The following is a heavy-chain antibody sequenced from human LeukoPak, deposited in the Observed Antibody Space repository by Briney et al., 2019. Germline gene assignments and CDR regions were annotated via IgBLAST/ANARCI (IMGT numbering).Heavy chain of an antibody. J-gene: IGHJ6*02. Sequence: GGSLRLSCAASGFTFDDYAMHWVRQGPGKGLEWVSGISWNSGNIGYADSVEGRSIISRDNAKNSLYLQMNSLRAEDTALYYCAKDIGRYHSSSRPPYYYGMDVWGRGTTVTVSS. V-gene: IGHV3-9*01. CDR2: ISWNSGNI. CDR3: AKDIGRYHSSSRPPYYYGMDV. CDR1: GFTFDDYA. D-gene: IGHD6-6*01.